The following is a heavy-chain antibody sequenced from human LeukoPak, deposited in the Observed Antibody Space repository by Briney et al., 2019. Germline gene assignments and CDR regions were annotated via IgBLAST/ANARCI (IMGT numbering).Heavy chain of an antibody. CDR2: ISYDGSNK. J-gene: IGHJ4*02. V-gene: IGHV3-30*19. Sequence: PGGSLRLSCAASGFTFSSYGMHWVRQAPGKGLEWVAVISYDGSNKYYADSVKGRFTISRDNSKNTLFLQMNSLRAEDTAVYYCARSGYYYDSSGYYKNWGQGTLVTASS. CDR3: ARSGYYYDSSGYYKN. D-gene: IGHD3-22*01. CDR1: GFTFSSYG.